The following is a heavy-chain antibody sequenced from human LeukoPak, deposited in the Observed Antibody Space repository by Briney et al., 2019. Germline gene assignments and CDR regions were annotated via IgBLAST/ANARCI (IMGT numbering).Heavy chain of an antibody. CDR3: VRIAVAGTLIDY. CDR1: GFTFSSYE. D-gene: IGHD6-19*01. CDR2: ISSSGSNI. J-gene: IGHJ4*02. V-gene: IGHV3-48*03. Sequence: PGGSLRLSCAASGFTFSSYEMNWVRQAPGKGLEWVSYISSSGSNIYYADSVKGRSTISRDNAKNSLYLQMNSLRAEDTAVYYCVRIAVAGTLIDYWGQGTLVTVSS.